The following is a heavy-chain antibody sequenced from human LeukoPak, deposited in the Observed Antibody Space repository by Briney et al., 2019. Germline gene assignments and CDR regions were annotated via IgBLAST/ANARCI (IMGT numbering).Heavy chain of an antibody. CDR1: GVSISSYY. CDR3: ARVRNGNFDY. J-gene: IGHJ4*02. D-gene: IGHD1-26*01. Sequence: SETLSLTCTVSGVSISSYYWSWIRQPPGKGLELIGYIYYSGSTNYNPSLKSRVTISVDTSKNHFSLNLSSVTAADTALYYCARVRNGNFDYWGQGTLVTVSS. V-gene: IGHV4-59*01. CDR2: IYYSGST.